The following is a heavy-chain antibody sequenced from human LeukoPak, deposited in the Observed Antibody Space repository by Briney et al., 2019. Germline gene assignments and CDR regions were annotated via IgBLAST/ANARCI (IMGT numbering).Heavy chain of an antibody. CDR3: AKRTDDYGDYAAPRYYYGMDV. J-gene: IGHJ6*02. V-gene: IGHV3-30*18. CDR1: GFTFSSCG. Sequence: PGRSLRLSCAASGFTFSSCGMHWVRQAPGKGLEWVAVISYDGSNKYYADSVKGRFTISRDNSKNTLYLQMNSLRAEDTAVYYCAKRTDDYGDYAAPRYYYGMDVWGQGTTVTVSS. D-gene: IGHD4-17*01. CDR2: ISYDGSNK.